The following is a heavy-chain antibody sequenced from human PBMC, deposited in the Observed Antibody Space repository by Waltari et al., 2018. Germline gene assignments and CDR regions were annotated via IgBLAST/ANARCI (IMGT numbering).Heavy chain of an antibody. CDR3: ATLDFSGGDYFDY. Sequence: EVRLVESGGGLVQPGGSLRLSCAAAGTILSRIWFSWVRQAPGKGLEWVANIKEDGSEKYYVASVKGRFTISRDNAKNSLYLQMSSLKAEDTAVYYCATLDFSGGDYFDYWGQGTLVTVSP. D-gene: IGHD6-19*01. CDR1: GTILSRIW. V-gene: IGHV3-7*01. CDR2: IKEDGSEK. J-gene: IGHJ4*02.